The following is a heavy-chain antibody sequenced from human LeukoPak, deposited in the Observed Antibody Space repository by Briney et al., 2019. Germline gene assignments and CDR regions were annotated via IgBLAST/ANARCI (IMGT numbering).Heavy chain of an antibody. Sequence: GGSLRLSCAVFGFTFSSYAMHWVRQAPGKGLEWVAVISYDGSHESYADSVKGRFTISRDNSKSTLFLQMSSLRAEDTAVYYCARDDAPDSGTSFYDALAVWGQGTMVTVSS. CDR3: ARDDAPDSGTSFYDALAV. J-gene: IGHJ3*01. CDR2: ISYDGSHE. V-gene: IGHV3-30*04. D-gene: IGHD1-26*01. CDR1: GFTFSSYA.